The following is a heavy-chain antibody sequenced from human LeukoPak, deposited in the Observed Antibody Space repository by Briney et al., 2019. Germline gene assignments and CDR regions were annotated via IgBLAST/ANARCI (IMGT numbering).Heavy chain of an antibody. D-gene: IGHD2-2*01. CDR2: IYTSGST. V-gene: IGHV4-4*07. J-gene: IGHJ4*02. Sequence: PSETLSLTCTVSGGSISSYYWSWIRQPAGKGLEWIGRIYTSGSTNYNPSLKSRVTMSVDTSKNQFSLKLSSVTAADTAVYYCARTYCSSTSCYGGYYFDYWGQGTLVTVSS. CDR3: ARTYCSSTSCYGGYYFDY. CDR1: GGSISSYY.